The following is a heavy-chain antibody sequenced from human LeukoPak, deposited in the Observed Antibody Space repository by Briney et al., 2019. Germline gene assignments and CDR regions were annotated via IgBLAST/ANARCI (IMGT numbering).Heavy chain of an antibody. CDR2: ISGSGDST. V-gene: IGHV3-23*01. Sequence: GGSLRLSCAASGIIFRSYAMIWVRQAPGKGLEWVSAISGSGDSTYYADSVKGRFTISRDNSKNTLYLQMNSLRAEDTAVYYYAKGAWLVQGLIDYWGQGSLVTVSS. CDR1: GIIFRSYA. CDR3: AKGAWLVQGLIDY. J-gene: IGHJ4*02. D-gene: IGHD6-19*01.